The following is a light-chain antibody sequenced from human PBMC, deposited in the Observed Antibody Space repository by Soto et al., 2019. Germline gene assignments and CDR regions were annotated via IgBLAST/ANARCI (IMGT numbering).Light chain of an antibody. CDR3: QSYDNNNLAV. Sequence: NFLLTQPHSVSESPGKTVTISCTRSSGSIASNYVQWYQQRPGSAPTTVIYEDNQRPSGVPDRFSGSIDSSSNSASLTISGLKTEDEADYYCQSYDNNNLAVFGGGTQLTVL. CDR2: EDN. V-gene: IGLV6-57*03. CDR1: SGSIASNY. J-gene: IGLJ7*01.